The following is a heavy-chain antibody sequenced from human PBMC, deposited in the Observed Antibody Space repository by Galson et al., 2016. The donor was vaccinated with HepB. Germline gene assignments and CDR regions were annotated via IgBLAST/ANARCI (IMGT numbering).Heavy chain of an antibody. J-gene: IGHJ3*01. CDR2: IYYDGST. D-gene: IGHD2-2*01. V-gene: IGHV4-59*01. CDR3: AREAHCSGTRCFYSSAWDQNFHGMDV. CDR1: GASINNYY. Sequence: ETLSLTCTVSGASINNYYWSWIRQPPGKGLEWIGYIYYDGSTSYHPSLKSRVTMSLDTSKNHYSLKLNSVTAADTAVYYCAREAHCSGTRCFYSSAWDQNFHGMDVWGQGTMVTVSS.